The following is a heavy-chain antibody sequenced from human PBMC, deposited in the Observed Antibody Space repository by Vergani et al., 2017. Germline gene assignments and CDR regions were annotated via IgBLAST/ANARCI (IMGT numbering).Heavy chain of an antibody. CDR3: ARGEVTIFGVVTH. V-gene: IGHV3-48*03. D-gene: IGHD3-3*01. CDR1: GFTFSSYE. CDR2: ISSSGSTI. Sequence: EVQLVESGGGLVQPGGSLRLSCAASGFTFSSYEMNWVRQAPGKGLEWVSYISSSGSTIYYADSVKGRFTISRDNAKNSLYLQMNSLRAEDTAVYYCARGEVTIFGVVTHWGQEPWSPSPQ. J-gene: IGHJ4*01.